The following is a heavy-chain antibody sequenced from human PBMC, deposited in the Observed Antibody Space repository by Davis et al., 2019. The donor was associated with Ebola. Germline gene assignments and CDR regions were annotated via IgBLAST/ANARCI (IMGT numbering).Heavy chain of an antibody. CDR2: ISYDGSNK. J-gene: IGHJ6*02. D-gene: IGHD3-10*01. V-gene: IGHV3-30-3*01. CDR1: GFTFSSYS. CDR3: ARDHRRYYYGSGSYYRGYGMDV. Sequence: GESLKISCAASGFTFSSYSMHWVRQAPGKGLEWVAVISYDGSNKYYADSVKGRFTISRDNSKNTLYLQMNSLRAEDTAVYYCARDHRRYYYGSGSYYRGYGMDVWGQGTTVTVSS.